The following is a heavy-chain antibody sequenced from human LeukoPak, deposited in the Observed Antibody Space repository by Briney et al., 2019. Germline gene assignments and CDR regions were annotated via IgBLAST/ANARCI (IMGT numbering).Heavy chain of an antibody. D-gene: IGHD4-23*01. Sequence: GGSLRLSCAASGFTFCSYSMMWVRRARGEGLEWVSFISSSSTYIYYADSVKGRLTISRDNSKNTLYLQMNSLRAEDTAVYYCAKSWVTDWYFDLWGRGTLVTVSS. J-gene: IGHJ2*01. CDR2: ISSSSTYI. V-gene: IGHV3-21*04. CDR1: GFTFCSYS. CDR3: AKSWVTDWYFDL.